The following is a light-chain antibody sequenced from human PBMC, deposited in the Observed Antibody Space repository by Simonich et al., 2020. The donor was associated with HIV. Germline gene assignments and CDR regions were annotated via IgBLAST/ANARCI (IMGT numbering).Light chain of an antibody. V-gene: IGLV2-23*01. CDR1: SSDVGSYNF. Sequence: QSALTQPASVSGSPGQSITISCTGTSSDVGSYNFVSWYQQPPGKAPKLMIYEGSKRPSGVSNRFSGSKSGNTASLTISGLEAEDEADYYCCSYAGSSPSVVFGGGTKLTVL. CDR2: EGS. J-gene: IGLJ2*01. CDR3: CSYAGSSPSVV.